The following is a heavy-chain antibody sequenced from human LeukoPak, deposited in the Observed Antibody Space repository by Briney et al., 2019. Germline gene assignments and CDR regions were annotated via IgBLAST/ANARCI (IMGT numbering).Heavy chain of an antibody. Sequence: SETLSLTCAVYGGSFSAYDWGWIRQPPGKGLEWIGEINHGGNTNYNPSLKSRVTISVDTSKNQFSLKLSSVTAADTAVYYCARLNIIGSSPVHHYDYWGQGTLVTVSS. CDR1: GGSFSAYD. J-gene: IGHJ4*02. CDR2: INHGGNT. D-gene: IGHD6-13*01. V-gene: IGHV4-34*01. CDR3: ARLNIIGSSPVHHYDY.